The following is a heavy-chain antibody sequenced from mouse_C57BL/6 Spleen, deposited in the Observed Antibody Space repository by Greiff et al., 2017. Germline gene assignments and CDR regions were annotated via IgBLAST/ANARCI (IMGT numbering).Heavy chain of an antibody. D-gene: IGHD1-1*01. J-gene: IGHJ3*01. CDR3: AAPYYGSSHGGFAY. V-gene: IGHV2-2*01. CDR2: IWSGGST. Sequence: QVQLKQSGPGLVQPSQSLSITCTVSGFSLTSYGVHWVRQSPGKGLEWLGVIWSGGSTDYNAAFISRLSISKDNSKSQVFFKMNSLQADDTAIYYCAAPYYGSSHGGFAYWGQGTLVTVSA. CDR1: GFSLTSYG.